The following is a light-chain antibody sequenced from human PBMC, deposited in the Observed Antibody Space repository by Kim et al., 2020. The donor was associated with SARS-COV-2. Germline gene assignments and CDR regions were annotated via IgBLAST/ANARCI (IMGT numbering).Light chain of an antibody. V-gene: IGKV1-12*01. CDR1: QDIGTW. CDR3: QQANSFPLT. Sequence: DIQMTQSPSSVSASVGDRVTISCRASQDIGTWLAWYQHKPGKAPKLLIFAASTLQSGVPSRFSGSGSGTDFALTISSLQAEDFATYSCQQANSFPLTCGGGTKLEI. CDR2: AAS. J-gene: IGKJ4*01.